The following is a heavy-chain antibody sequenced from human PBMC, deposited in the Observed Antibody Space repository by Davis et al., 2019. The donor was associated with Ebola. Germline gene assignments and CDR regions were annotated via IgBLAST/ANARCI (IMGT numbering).Heavy chain of an antibody. D-gene: IGHD1-26*01. V-gene: IGHV4-34*01. CDR3: AGLIVGTGGNYFDH. CDR2: INHSGST. Sequence: SETLSLTCAVYGGSFSGYYWSWIRQPPGKGLEWIGEINHSGSTYYNPSLKSRVTMSVDTSKNQFSLKLHSVTATDTAVYYCAGLIVGTGGNYFDHWGQGSLVLVSS. J-gene: IGHJ4*02. CDR1: GGSFSGYY.